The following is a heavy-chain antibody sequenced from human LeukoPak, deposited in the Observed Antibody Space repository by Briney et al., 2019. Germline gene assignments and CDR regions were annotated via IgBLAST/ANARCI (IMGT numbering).Heavy chain of an antibody. J-gene: IGHJ4*02. D-gene: IGHD2-21*02. V-gene: IGHV3-23*01. CDR1: GFTFSSYA. CDR3: AKYCGGDCFRNFDS. CDR2: IGPSGGDI. Sequence: GGSLRLSCAASGFTFSSYAMTWVRQAPGRGLEWVTVIGPSGGDIIYADSVKGRFTISRDNSANTLYLQMNSLRAEDTAVYYCAKYCGGDCFRNFDSWGQGTLVTVSS.